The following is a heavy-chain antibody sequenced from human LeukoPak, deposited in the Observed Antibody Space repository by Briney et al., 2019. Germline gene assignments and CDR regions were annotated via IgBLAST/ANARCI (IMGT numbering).Heavy chain of an antibody. D-gene: IGHD5-18*01. J-gene: IGHJ4*02. CDR2: ISNSGRT. CDR1: GGSISSYS. V-gene: IGHV4-59*01. CDR3: ARGGYGYYFDY. Sequence: SETLSLTCTVSGGSISSYSWSWIRQPPGKGLEWIGYISNSGRTNYSPSLKSRVAISVDTSKNQFSLKLGSVTAADTAVYYCARGGYGYYFDYWGQGTLVTVSS.